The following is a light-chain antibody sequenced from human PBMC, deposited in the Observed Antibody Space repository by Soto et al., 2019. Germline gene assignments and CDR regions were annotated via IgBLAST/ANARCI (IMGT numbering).Light chain of an antibody. CDR2: AAS. J-gene: IGKJ4*01. CDR1: QSISSY. V-gene: IGKV1-39*01. CDR3: QQSYSTPS. Sequence: DIQMTQSPSSLSASVGDRVTITCRASQSISSYLNWYQQKPGKAPKLLIYAASSLQSGVPSRFSGSGSGTDFTLTISSLQPEAFATYYCQQSYSTPSFGGGTKV.